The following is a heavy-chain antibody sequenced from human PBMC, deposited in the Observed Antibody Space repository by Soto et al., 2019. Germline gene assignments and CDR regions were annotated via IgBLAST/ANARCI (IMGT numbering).Heavy chain of an antibody. J-gene: IGHJ4*02. V-gene: IGHV3-23*01. CDR2: ISGSGGST. Sequence: GGSLRLSCAASGFTFSSYAMSWVRQAPGKGLEWVSAISGSGGSTYYADAVKGRVTICRDNSKNKLYLQMNTLRAEDTAVYYCAKVGKGIAVAGKSVKDYWGQGTLVTVSS. CDR3: AKVGKGIAVAGKSVKDY. CDR1: GFTFSSYA. D-gene: IGHD6-19*01.